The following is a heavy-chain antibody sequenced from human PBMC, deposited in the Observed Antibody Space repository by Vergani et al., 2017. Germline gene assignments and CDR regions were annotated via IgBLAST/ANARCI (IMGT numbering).Heavy chain of an antibody. D-gene: IGHD2-2*01. Sequence: QLVESGGGVVQPGGSLRLSCAASAFTFSSSGMHWARQVPGKGLELVAFIRHEGTNQDSADSVKGRFTISRDNSRNTLDLQMNSLKPKDTAVYYCAKSRGTCSSTSCFYHYAMDVLGQGTTVTVSS. CDR2: IRHEGTNQ. CDR3: AKSRGTCSSTSCFYHYAMDV. V-gene: IGHV3-30*02. CDR1: AFTFSSSG. J-gene: IGHJ6*02.